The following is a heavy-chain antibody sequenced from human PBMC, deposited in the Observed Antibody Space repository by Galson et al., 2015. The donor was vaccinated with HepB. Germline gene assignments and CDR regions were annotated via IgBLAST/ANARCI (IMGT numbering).Heavy chain of an antibody. CDR3: ARGIYGYSSGWYFDY. V-gene: IGHV1-69*02. Sequence: SVKVSCKASGGTFSSYTISWVRQAPGQGLEWMGRIIPILGIANYAQKFQGRVTITADKSTSTAYMELSSLRSEDTAVYYCARGIYGYSSGWYFDYWGQGTLVTVSS. CDR2: IIPILGIA. CDR1: GGTFSSYT. D-gene: IGHD6-19*01. J-gene: IGHJ4*02.